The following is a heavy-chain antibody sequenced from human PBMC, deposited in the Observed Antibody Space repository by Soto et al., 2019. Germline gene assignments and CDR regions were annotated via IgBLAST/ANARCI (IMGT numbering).Heavy chain of an antibody. Sequence: EVRLLESGGGLVQPGGSLRLSCVASGFTFSNYSMSWVRQAPGKGLEWVSVFTGRASSTYYADSVEGRFIISRDNSRNTLFLQMNSLGAEDTAVYYCTKHRPPKKNQRSWADAFNIWGQGTILTVSS. CDR3: TKHRPPKKNQRSWADAFNI. D-gene: IGHD2-2*01. CDR2: FTGRASST. CDR1: GFTFSNYS. V-gene: IGHV3-23*01. J-gene: IGHJ3*02.